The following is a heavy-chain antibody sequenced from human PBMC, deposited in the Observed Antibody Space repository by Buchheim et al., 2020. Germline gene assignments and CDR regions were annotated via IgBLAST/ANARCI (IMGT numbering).Heavy chain of an antibody. J-gene: IGHJ6*02. CDR1: GGSISSNYW. Sequence: QVQLQESGPGLVKPSGTLSLTCDVSGGSISSNYWWSWVRQPPGMGLEWIGETYHSGSTNYNPSLKSRVTISVDKSKNQFSSKLTSVTAADTAVYYCARIPYYYYYGLDVWGQGTT. CDR3: ARIPYYYYYGLDV. CDR2: TYHSGST. D-gene: IGHD2-21*01. V-gene: IGHV4-4*02.